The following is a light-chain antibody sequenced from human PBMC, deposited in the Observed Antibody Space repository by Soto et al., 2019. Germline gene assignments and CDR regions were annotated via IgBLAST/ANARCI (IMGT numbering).Light chain of an antibody. CDR1: QSIGTW. CDR2: KAS. V-gene: IGKV1-5*03. Sequence: DIQMTQSPSTLSASVGDRVTITCRASQSIGTWLAWYQQKPGKAPKLLIYKASNLEGGVPSRFSGSGSGTEFTITIDSLQSDDFATYYCQQYNTYPLTFGGGTRWIS. J-gene: IGKJ4*01. CDR3: QQYNTYPLT.